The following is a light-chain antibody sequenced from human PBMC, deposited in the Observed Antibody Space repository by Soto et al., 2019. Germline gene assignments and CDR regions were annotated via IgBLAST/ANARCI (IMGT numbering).Light chain of an antibody. CDR2: DAS. J-gene: IGKJ5*01. CDR1: HSVSSC. CDR3: QQRSNWHPLT. V-gene: IGKV3-11*01. Sequence: EIVLTQSPATLSSSAGERATLSCRASHSVSSCLAWYQQKPGQAPRLLIYDASNRATGIPARFSVSGSGTDFTLTITSLEPEDFAVYYCQQRSNWHPLTFGQGTRLEIK.